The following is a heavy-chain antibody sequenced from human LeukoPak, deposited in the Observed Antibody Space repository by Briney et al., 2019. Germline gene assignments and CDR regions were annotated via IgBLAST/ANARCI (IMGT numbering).Heavy chain of an antibody. Sequence: GGSLRLPCAASGFTVSSNYMSWVRQAPGKGLEWVSVIYSGGSTYYADSVKGRFTISRDNSKNTLYLQMNSLRAEDTAVYYCVYCSGGSCYGAFDIWGQGTMVTVSS. J-gene: IGHJ3*02. D-gene: IGHD2-15*01. CDR2: IYSGGST. V-gene: IGHV3-66*01. CDR1: GFTVSSNY. CDR3: VYCSGGSCYGAFDI.